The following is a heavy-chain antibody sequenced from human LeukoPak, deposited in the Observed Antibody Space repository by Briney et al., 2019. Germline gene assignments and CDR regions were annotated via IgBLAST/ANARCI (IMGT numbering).Heavy chain of an antibody. CDR2: IYHSGST. J-gene: IGHJ4*02. V-gene: IGHV4-38-2*01. CDR1: GYSISSGYY. CDR3: ARLSTIFGVAKGTFDY. Sequence: SETLSLTCAVSGYSISSGYYWGWIRQPPGKGLEWIGGIYHSGSTYYNPSLKSRVTISVDTSKNQFSLKLSSVTAADTAVYYCARLSTIFGVAKGTFDYWGQGTLVTVSS. D-gene: IGHD3-3*01.